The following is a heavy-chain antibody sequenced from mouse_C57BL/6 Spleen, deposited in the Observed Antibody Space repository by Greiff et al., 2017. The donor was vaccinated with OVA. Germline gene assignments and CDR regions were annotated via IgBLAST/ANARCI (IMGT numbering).Heavy chain of an antibody. Sequence: QVQLKESGPELVKPGASVKISCKASGYTFTDYYINWVKQRPGQGLEWIGWIYPGSGNTKYNEKFKGKATLTVDTSSSTAYMQLSSLTSEDSAVYFCAREAYYSNPYYFDYWGQGTTLTVSS. CDR2: IYPGSGNT. CDR1: GYTFTDYY. CDR3: AREAYYSNPYYFDY. J-gene: IGHJ2*01. D-gene: IGHD2-5*01. V-gene: IGHV1-84*01.